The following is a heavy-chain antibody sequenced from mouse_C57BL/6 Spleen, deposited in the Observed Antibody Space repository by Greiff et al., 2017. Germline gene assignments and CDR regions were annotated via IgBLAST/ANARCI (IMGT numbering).Heavy chain of an antibody. CDR3: ARRGTVAFDY. J-gene: IGHJ2*01. CDR2: INPSTGGT. D-gene: IGHD1-1*01. V-gene: IGHV1-42*01. Sequence: EVQLQQSGPELVKPGASVKISCKASGYSFTGYYMNWVKQSPEKSLEWIGEINPSTGGTTYNQKCKAKATLTVDKSSSTAYMQLKSLTSEDSAVYYCARRGTVAFDYWGQGTTRTVSS. CDR1: GYSFTGYY.